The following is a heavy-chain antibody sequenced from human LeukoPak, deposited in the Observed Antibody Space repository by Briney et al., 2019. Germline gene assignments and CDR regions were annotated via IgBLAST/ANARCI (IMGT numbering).Heavy chain of an antibody. CDR2: ISGSGGGT. D-gene: IGHD2-15*01. J-gene: IGHJ2*01. V-gene: IGHV3-23*01. CDR1: GFTFSSYA. Sequence: GASLRLSCAASGFTFSSYAMSWVRQAPGKGLEWVSGISGSGGGTFYADSVEGRFTISRDNSQNTLYLQINSLRAEDTAVYSCARRALVVATSYWDFDLWGRGTLVTVSS. CDR3: ARRALVVATSYWDFDL.